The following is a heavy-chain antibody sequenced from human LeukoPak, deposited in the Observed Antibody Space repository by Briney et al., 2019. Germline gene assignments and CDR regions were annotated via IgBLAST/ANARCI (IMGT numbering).Heavy chain of an antibody. D-gene: IGHD6-6*01. CDR2: INPNSGGT. Sequence: ASVKVSCKASGYTFTGYYMHWVRQAPGQGLEWMGWINPNSGGTNYAQKFQGWVTMTRDTSISTAYMELGRLRSDDTAVYYCARVGIAARRYYLDYWGQGTLVTVSS. CDR3: ARVGIAARRYYLDY. V-gene: IGHV1-2*04. J-gene: IGHJ4*02. CDR1: GYTFTGYY.